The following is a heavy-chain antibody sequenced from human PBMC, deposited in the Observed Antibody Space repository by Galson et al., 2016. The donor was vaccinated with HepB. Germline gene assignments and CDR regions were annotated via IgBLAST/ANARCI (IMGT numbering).Heavy chain of an antibody. J-gene: IGHJ2*01. D-gene: IGHD1-26*01. CDR2: IYYTGNT. CDR1: GFSISRTSYF. V-gene: IGHV4-39*01. Sequence: SETLSLTCNVSGFSISRTSYFWGWIRQPPGKGLEWIATIYYTGNTYYNPSLQSRVTITADTSKNQFTLNLTAVTATDTAIYYFARRTHSGTFWYFDLWGRGTLVSVSS. CDR3: ARRTHSGTFWYFDL.